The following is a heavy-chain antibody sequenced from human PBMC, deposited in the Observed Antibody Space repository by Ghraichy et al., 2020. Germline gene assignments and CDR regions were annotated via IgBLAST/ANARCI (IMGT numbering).Heavy chain of an antibody. CDR3: ARSYYLSGYSSGWYRPNYYYYYGMDV. Sequence: GGSLRLSCAASGFTFSSYSMNWVRQAPGKGLEWVSYISSSSSTIYYADSVKGRFTISRDNAKNSLYLQMNSLRDEDTAVYYWARSYYLSGYSSGWYRPNYYYYYGMDVWGQGTTVTVSS. CDR1: GFTFSSYS. CDR2: ISSSSSTI. V-gene: IGHV3-48*02. D-gene: IGHD6-19*01. J-gene: IGHJ6*02.